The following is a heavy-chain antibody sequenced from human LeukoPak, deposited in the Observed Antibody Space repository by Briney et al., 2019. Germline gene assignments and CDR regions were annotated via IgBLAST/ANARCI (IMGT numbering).Heavy chain of an antibody. J-gene: IGHJ4*02. CDR3: AKALNYYDRSLFRRADQVTGDYFDY. V-gene: IGHV3-23*01. CDR2: ISGSGGST. CDR1: GFTFSSYA. D-gene: IGHD3-22*01. Sequence: GGSLRLSCAASGFTFSSYAMSWVRQAPGKGLEWVSAISGSGGSTYYADSVKGRFTISRDNSKNTLYLQMNSLRAEDTAVYYCAKALNYYDRSLFRRADQVTGDYFDYWGQGTLVTVSS.